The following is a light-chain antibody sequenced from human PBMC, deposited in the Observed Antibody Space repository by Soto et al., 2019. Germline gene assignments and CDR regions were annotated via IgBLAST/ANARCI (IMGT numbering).Light chain of an antibody. CDR3: SSYSSTSTLYV. Sequence: QSALTQPASVSGSPGQSITISCTGTNNALVNYNLVSWYHQSPGQAPRLVIYESIQRPSGVSDRLSGSKSGNAASLTISGLQADDEGEYFCSSYSSTSTLYVFGTGTKLTVL. CDR2: ESI. J-gene: IGLJ1*01. V-gene: IGLV2-14*02. CDR1: NNALVNYNL.